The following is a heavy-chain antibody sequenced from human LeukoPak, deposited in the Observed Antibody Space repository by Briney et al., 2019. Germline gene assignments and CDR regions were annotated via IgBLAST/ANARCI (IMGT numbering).Heavy chain of an antibody. CDR1: GGSISSGSYY. J-gene: IGHJ4*02. Sequence: PSETLSLTCTVSGGSISSGSYYWSWIRQPAGKGLEWIGRIYTSGSTNYNPSLKSRVTISVDTSKNQFSLKLSSVTAADTAVYYCARANSYGFRVDYWGQGTLVTVSS. V-gene: IGHV4-61*02. CDR3: ARANSYGFRVDY. CDR2: IYTSGST. D-gene: IGHD5-18*01.